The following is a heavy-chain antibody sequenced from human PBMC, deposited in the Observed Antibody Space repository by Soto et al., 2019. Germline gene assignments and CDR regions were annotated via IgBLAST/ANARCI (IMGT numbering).Heavy chain of an antibody. CDR1: GYTFTSYG. D-gene: IGHD2-2*01. CDR2: ISAYNGNT. CDR3: SRDIVILPAALNWFDP. V-gene: IGHV1-18*04. Sequence: ASVKVSCKASGYTFTSYGISWVRQAPGQGLEWMGWISAYNGNTNYAQKLQGRVTMTTDTSTSTAYMELRSLTSDDTAVYYCSRDIVILPAALNWFDPWGQGTLVTVSS. J-gene: IGHJ5*02.